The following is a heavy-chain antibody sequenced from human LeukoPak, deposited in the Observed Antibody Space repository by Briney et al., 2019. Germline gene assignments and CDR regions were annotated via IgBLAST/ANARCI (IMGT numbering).Heavy chain of an antibody. CDR2: ISSSSSYR. J-gene: IGHJ3*02. CDR3: ASEYCSSTSCYGDAFDI. Sequence: GGSLRLXCAASGFTFSSYSMNWVRQAPGKGLEWVSSISSSSSYRYYADSVKGRFTISRDNAKNSLYLQMNSLRAEDTAVYYCASEYCSSTSCYGDAFDIWGQGTMVTVSS. V-gene: IGHV3-21*01. CDR1: GFTFSSYS. D-gene: IGHD2-2*01.